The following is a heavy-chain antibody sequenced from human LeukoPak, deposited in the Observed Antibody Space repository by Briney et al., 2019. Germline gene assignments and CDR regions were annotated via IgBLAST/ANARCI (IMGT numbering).Heavy chain of an antibody. CDR2: IYNSGST. J-gene: IGHJ4*02. CDR1: GGPLSSGGYQ. Sequence: SQTLSLTCTVSGGPLSSGGYQWSWIRQHPGKGLEWIGYIYNSGSTYYSPSLKSRVTISVDTSKNEFSLKLSSVTAADTAVYYCARASGDFIYFDYWGQGTLVTVSS. V-gene: IGHV4-31*03. D-gene: IGHD4-17*01. CDR3: ARASGDFIYFDY.